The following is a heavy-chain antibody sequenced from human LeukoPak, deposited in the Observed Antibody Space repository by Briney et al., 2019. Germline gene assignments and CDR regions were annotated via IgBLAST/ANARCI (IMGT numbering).Heavy chain of an antibody. Sequence: GESLKISCKGSGYSFTSYWIGWVRQMPGKGLEWMGIIYPSDSETRYSPSFQGQVTISADMSISIAFLQWSSLKASDTAMYYCATRRAAAGTDYFDYWGQGTLVTVSS. D-gene: IGHD6-13*01. CDR1: GYSFTSYW. CDR3: ATRRAAAGTDYFDY. V-gene: IGHV5-51*01. CDR2: IYPSDSET. J-gene: IGHJ4*02.